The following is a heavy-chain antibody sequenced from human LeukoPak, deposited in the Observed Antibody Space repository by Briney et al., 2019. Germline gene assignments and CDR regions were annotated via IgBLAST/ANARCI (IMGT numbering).Heavy chain of an antibody. CDR3: AKSRAAAGGFDY. D-gene: IGHD6-13*01. V-gene: IGHV3-23*01. CDR2: ISGSGGST. J-gene: IGHJ4*02. Sequence: GGSLRLSCAASGFTFSSYAMSWVRQAPGKGLEWVSAISGSGGSTYYADSVRGRFTISRDNSKNTLYLQMNSLRAEDTAVYYCAKSRAAAGGFDYWGQGTLVTVSS. CDR1: GFTFSSYA.